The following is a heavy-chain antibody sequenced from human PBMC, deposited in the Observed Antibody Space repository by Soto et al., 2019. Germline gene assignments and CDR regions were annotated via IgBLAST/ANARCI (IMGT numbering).Heavy chain of an antibody. D-gene: IGHD2-2*01. J-gene: IGHJ6*02. CDR3: ARDSYCSSTSCSPEGNYYYYGMDV. V-gene: IGHV4-59*12. Sequence: SETLSLTCTVSGGSISSYYWSWIRQPPGKGLEWIGYIYYSGSTYYNPSLKSRVTISVDTSKNQFSLKLSSVTAADTAVYYCARDSYCSSTSCSPEGNYYYYGMDVWGQGTTVTVSS. CDR1: GGSISSYY. CDR2: IYYSGST.